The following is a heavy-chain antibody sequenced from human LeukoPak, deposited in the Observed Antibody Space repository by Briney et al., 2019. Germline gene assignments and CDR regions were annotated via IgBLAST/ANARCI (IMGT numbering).Heavy chain of an antibody. D-gene: IGHD6-19*01. Sequence: GGSLRLSCAASGFTFSSYAMHWVRQAPGKGLGWVAVISYDGSNKYYADSVKGRFTISRDNSKNTLYLQMNSLRAEDTAVYYCARGPANFLGPKIAVAVGGSFDYWGQGTLVTVSS. CDR1: GFTFSSYA. J-gene: IGHJ4*02. CDR3: ARGPANFLGPKIAVAVGGSFDY. CDR2: ISYDGSNK. V-gene: IGHV3-30-3*01.